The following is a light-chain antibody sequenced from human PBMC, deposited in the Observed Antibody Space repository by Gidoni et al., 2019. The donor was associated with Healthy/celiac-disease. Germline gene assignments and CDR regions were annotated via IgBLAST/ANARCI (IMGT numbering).Light chain of an antibody. J-gene: IGKJ4*01. Sequence: EIVLTQSTGTLSLSPGERATLSCRASQSVSSSYLAWYQQKPGQAPRLLIYGASSGATGIPDRFSGSGSGTDFTLTISRLEPEDFAVYYCQQYGSSPPLTFXGXTKVEIK. CDR3: QQYGSSPPLT. V-gene: IGKV3-20*01. CDR2: GAS. CDR1: QSVSSSY.